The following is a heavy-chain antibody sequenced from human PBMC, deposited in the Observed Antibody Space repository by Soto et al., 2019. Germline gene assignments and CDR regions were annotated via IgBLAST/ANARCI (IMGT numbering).Heavy chain of an antibody. V-gene: IGHV3-23*01. D-gene: IGHD6-13*01. CDR2: ISGSGGST. CDR3: ARRSSSWYFDC. Sequence: EVQLLESGGGLVQPGGYLRISCAASGFTFSSYAMNWVRQAPGKGLEWVSVISGSGGSTYYTDSVKGRFTISRDNSKNTLYLQMNSLRAEDTAVYYCARRSSSWYFDCWGQGTLVTVSS. J-gene: IGHJ4*02. CDR1: GFTFSSYA.